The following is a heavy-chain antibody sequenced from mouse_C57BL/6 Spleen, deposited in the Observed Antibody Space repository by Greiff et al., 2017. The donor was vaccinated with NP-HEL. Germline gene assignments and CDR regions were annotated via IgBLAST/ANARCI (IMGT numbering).Heavy chain of an antibody. V-gene: IGHV2-2*01. J-gene: IGHJ4*01. CDR3: ARKGMINAYYAMDY. CDR1: GFSLTSYG. CDR2: IWSGGST. D-gene: IGHD2-4*01. Sequence: QVQLKESGPGLVQPSQSLSITCTVSGFSLTSYGVHWVRQSPGKGLEWLGVIWSGGSTDYNAAFISRLSISKDNSKSQVFFKMNSLQADDTAIYYCARKGMINAYYAMDYWGQGTSVTVSS.